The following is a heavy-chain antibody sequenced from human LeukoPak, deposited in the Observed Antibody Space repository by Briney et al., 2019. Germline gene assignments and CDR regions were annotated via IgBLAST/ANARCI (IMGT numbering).Heavy chain of an antibody. D-gene: IGHD5-24*01. CDR3: ARGLSRDGYNWDY. J-gene: IGHJ4*02. CDR2: INHSGST. CDR1: GGSFSGYY. Sequence: SETLSLTCAVYGGSFSGYYWSWIRHPPWPGMEWIGEINHSGSTNYNPSLKSRVTISVDTSKNQFSLKLSSVTAADTAVYYCARGLSRDGYNWDYWGQGTLVTVSS. V-gene: IGHV4-34*01.